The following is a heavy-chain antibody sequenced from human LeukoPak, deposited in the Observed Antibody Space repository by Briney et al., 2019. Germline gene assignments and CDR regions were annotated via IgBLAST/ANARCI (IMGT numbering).Heavy chain of an antibody. Sequence: KPSETLSLTCTVAGGSISSHYWSWIRQPPGKGLEWIGDIYYSGSTNYNPSLKSQVTISVDTSKNQFPLKLSSVTAADTAVYYCARDREQGPKRHDAFDIWGQGTMVTVSS. V-gene: IGHV4-59*11. J-gene: IGHJ3*02. CDR1: GGSISSHY. CDR3: ARDREQGPKRHDAFDI. CDR2: IYYSGST. D-gene: IGHD6-19*01.